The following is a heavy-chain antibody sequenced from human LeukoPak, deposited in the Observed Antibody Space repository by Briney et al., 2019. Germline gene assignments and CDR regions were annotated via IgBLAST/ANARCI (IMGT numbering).Heavy chain of an antibody. CDR1: GFTFSSYW. D-gene: IGHD6-19*01. Sequence: GGSLRLSCAASGFTFSSYWMHWVRQAPGKGLVWVSHINSDGSSTSYADSVKGRFTISRDNAKNTLYLQMNSLRAEDTAVYYCASPHSPVADPSDAFDIWGQGTMVTVSS. V-gene: IGHV3-74*01. J-gene: IGHJ3*02. CDR2: INSDGSST. CDR3: ASPHSPVADPSDAFDI.